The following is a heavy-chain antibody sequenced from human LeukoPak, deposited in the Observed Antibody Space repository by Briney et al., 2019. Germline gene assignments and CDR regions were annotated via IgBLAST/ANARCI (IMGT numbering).Heavy chain of an antibody. Sequence: SETLSLTCTVSGGSITTHYWSWIRQPAGREVEWIGRVYNTGSTKHNPSLESRVTMSVDTSSNRFSLSLRSVTAADTAVYYCARDLLGDYGTFDIWGQGTMVTVSS. CDR1: GGSITTHY. V-gene: IGHV4-4*07. CDR2: VYNTGST. CDR3: ARDLLGDYGTFDI. J-gene: IGHJ3*02. D-gene: IGHD4-17*01.